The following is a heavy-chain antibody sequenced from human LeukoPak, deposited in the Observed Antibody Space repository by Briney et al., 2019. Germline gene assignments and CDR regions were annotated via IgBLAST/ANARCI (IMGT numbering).Heavy chain of an antibody. CDR2: ISYDGSNK. D-gene: IGHD5-18*01. J-gene: IGHJ6*02. CDR1: GFTFSSYA. Sequence: GRSLRLSCAASGFTFSSYAMHWVRQAPGKGLEWVAVISYDGSNKYYADSVKGRFTISRDNAKNSLYLQMNSLRAEDTAVYYCARARHRSYGPLFYGMDVWGQGTTVTVSS. CDR3: ARARHRSYGPLFYGMDV. V-gene: IGHV3-30-3*01.